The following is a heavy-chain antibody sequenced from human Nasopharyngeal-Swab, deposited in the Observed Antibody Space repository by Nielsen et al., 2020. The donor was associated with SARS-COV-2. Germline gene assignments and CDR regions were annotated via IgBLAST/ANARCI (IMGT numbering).Heavy chain of an antibody. CDR1: GFTGSSNF. CDR3: ARVRQSGAYFPFDS. D-gene: IGHD1-26*01. CDR2: LKSGGGT. J-gene: IGHJ4*02. Sequence: GALGLPWVTSGFTGSSNFGGWVRPAPGKGLEWVSLLKSGGGTFYADSVRGRFTISRDNSRNTVYLQMNSLRAEDTAVYYCARVRQSGAYFPFDSWGLGTLVTVSS. V-gene: IGHV3-53*01.